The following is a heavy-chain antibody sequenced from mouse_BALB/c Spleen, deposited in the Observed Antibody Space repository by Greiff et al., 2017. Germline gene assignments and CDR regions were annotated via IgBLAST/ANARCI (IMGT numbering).Heavy chain of an antibody. CDR3: TSNSLLSAMDY. CDR1: GFTFSNYW. CDR2: IRLKSNNYAT. Sequence: EVQLQESGGGLVQPGGSMKLSCVASGFTFSNYWMNWVRQSPEKGLEWVAEIRLKSNNYATHYAESVKGRFTISRDDSKSSVYLQMNNLRAEDTGIYYCTSNSLLSAMDYWGQGTSVTVSS. D-gene: IGHD1-2*01. V-gene: IGHV6-6*02. J-gene: IGHJ4*01.